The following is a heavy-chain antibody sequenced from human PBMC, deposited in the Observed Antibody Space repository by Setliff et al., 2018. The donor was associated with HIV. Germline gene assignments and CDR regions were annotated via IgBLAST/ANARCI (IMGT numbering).Heavy chain of an antibody. D-gene: IGHD1-26*01. CDR2: MNPNSGNT. CDR3: ARESEVGAGWYFDL. CDR1: GYTFTSYD. Sequence: GASVKVSCKASGYTFTSYDINWVRQATGQGLEWMGWMNPNSGNTGYAQKFQGRVTITRNTSISTAYIELSSLRSEDTAVYYCARESEVGAGWYFDLWGRGTLVTVSS. V-gene: IGHV1-8*03. J-gene: IGHJ2*01.